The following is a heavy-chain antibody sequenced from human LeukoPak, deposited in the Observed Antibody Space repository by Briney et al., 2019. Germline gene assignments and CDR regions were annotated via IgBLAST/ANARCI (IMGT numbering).Heavy chain of an antibody. CDR1: GGSIVSSF. CDR3: VRDRSGTYYNFDV. D-gene: IGHD1-26*01. V-gene: IGHV4-59*13. CDR2: ISYNGRT. Sequence: PSETLSLTCSVFGGSIVSSFWNWIRLSPGKGLEWIGYISYNGRTNYSPSLKSRVIISIDTSKNQLSLNLTSVTAADTALYYCVRDRSGTYYNFDVWGQVTMVSFSA. J-gene: IGHJ3*01.